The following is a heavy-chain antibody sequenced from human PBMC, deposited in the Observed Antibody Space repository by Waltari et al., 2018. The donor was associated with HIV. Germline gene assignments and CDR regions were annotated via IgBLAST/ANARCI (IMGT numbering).Heavy chain of an antibody. D-gene: IGHD3-10*01. Sequence: EVHLVESGGDLLKPGGCLRLSCAASGFPIRNAWMTWVRQAPGKGLEWVGRIKSKSDGGTTDYNAAVKGRFTISRDDSKTTLFLQMNSLKTEDTAVYYCTTEEGYGSGSYLDYWGQGTPLTVSS. V-gene: IGHV3-15*01. J-gene: IGHJ4*02. CDR2: IKSKSDGGTT. CDR3: TTEEGYGSGSYLDY. CDR1: GFPIRNAW.